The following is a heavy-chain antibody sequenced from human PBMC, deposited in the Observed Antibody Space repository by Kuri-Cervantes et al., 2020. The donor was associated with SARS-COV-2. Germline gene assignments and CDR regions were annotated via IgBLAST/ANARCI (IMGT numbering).Heavy chain of an antibody. D-gene: IGHD6-19*01. CDR2: IWYDGSNK. Sequence: GGSLRLSCAASGFTFSSYGMHWVRQAPGKGLEWVAVIWYDGSNKYYADSVKDRFTISRDNSKNTLYLQMNSLRAEDTAVYYCARELVVSSGWDYYMDVWGKGTSATFPS. J-gene: IGHJ6*03. V-gene: IGHV3-33*08. CDR1: GFTFSSYG. CDR3: ARELVVSSGWDYYMDV.